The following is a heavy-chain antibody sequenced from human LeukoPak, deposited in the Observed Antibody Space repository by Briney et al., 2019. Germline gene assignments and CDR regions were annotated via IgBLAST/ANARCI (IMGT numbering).Heavy chain of an antibody. CDR2: IQSDGRNK. CDR3: ARDLRATTSPGSPQY. Sequence: GGSLRLSCVVSGFAFSTYGMHWVRQTPGKGLKGVAFIQSDGRNKYHADSVRGRFTISRDNSKNTLYLQMNSLRAEDTAVYHCARDLRATTSPGSPQYWGQGTLVTVSS. V-gene: IGHV3-30*02. J-gene: IGHJ4*02. D-gene: IGHD1-1*01. CDR1: GFAFSTYG.